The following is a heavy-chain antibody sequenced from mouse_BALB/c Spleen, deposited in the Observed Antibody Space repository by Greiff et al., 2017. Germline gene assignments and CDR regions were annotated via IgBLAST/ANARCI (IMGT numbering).Heavy chain of an antibody. CDR3: ARAGLYYGYDGYAMDY. V-gene: IGHV4-1*02. CDR2: INPDSSTI. CDR1: GFDFSRYW. Sequence: EVKLQESGGGLVQPGGSLKLSCAASGFDFSRYWMSWVRQAPGKGLEWIGEINPDSSTINYTPSLKDKFIISRDNAKNTLYLQMSKVRSEDTALYYCARAGLYYGYDGYAMDYWGQGTSVTVSS. J-gene: IGHJ4*01. D-gene: IGHD2-2*01.